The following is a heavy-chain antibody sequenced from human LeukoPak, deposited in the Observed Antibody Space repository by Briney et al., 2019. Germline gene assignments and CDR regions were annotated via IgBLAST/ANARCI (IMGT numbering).Heavy chain of an antibody. CDR3: VQDWAWGAFGS. CDR1: GFTVTYYY. CDR2: ISGSGGST. V-gene: IGHV3-23*01. Sequence: GGSLRLSCAASGFTVTYYYMSWVRQAPGKGLEWVSAISGSGGSTYYADSVKGRFTISRDNSKNTLYLQMNSLRAEDTAVYYCVQDWAWGAFGSWGQGTLVTVSS. D-gene: IGHD7-27*01. J-gene: IGHJ4*02.